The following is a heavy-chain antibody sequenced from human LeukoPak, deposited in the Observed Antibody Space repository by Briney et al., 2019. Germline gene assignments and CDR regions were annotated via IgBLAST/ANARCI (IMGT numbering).Heavy chain of an antibody. CDR1: GFTFSSYW. CDR3: ARHSGSWVIDAFDI. CDR2: IKQDGSEK. D-gene: IGHD1-26*01. Sequence: GGSLRLSCAASGFTFSSYWMSWVRQAPGKGLEWVANIKQDGSEKYYVDSVKGRFTISRDNAKNSLYLQMNSLRAEDTAVYYCARHSGSWVIDAFDIWGQGTMVTVSS. V-gene: IGHV3-7*01. J-gene: IGHJ3*02.